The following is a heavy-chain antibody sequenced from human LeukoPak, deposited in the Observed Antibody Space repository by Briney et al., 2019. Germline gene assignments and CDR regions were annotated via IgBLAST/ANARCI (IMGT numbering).Heavy chain of an antibody. Sequence: GGSLRLSCAASGSTFSSYSMNWVRQAPGKGLEWVASISSSSSYIYYADSVKGRFTISRDNAKNSLYLQMNSLRAEDTAVYYCARMAYCGGDCYHAFDIWGQGTMVTVSS. CDR1: GSTFSSYS. CDR3: ARMAYCGGDCYHAFDI. J-gene: IGHJ3*02. D-gene: IGHD2-21*02. V-gene: IGHV3-21*01. CDR2: ISSSSSYI.